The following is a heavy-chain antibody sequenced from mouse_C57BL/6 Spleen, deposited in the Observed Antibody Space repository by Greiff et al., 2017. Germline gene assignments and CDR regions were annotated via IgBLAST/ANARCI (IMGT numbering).Heavy chain of an antibody. J-gene: IGHJ4*01. CDR3: TLWAMDY. V-gene: IGHV1-15*01. Sequence: QVQLKESGAELVRPGASVTLSCKASGYTFTDYEMHWVKQTPVHGLEWIGAIDPETGGTAYNQKFKGKAILTADKSSSTAYMELRSLTSEDSAVYYCTLWAMDYWGQGTSVTVSS. CDR1: GYTFTDYE. CDR2: IDPETGGT.